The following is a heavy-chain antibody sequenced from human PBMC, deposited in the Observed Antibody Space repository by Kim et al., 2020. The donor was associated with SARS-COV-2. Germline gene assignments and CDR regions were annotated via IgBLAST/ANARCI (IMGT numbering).Heavy chain of an antibody. Sequence: ADSGKGRLTISRDNSKNTLYLQMNSLRAEDTAVYYCATAMVRGVMGGVDYWGQGTLVTVSS. V-gene: IGHV3-30*02. D-gene: IGHD3-10*01. J-gene: IGHJ4*02. CDR3: ATAMVRGVMGGVDY.